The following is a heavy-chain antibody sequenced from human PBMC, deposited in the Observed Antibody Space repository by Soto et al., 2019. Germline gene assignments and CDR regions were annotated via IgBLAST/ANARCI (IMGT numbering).Heavy chain of an antibody. Sequence: EEQLVEFGGDLVQPGGSLRLSCAASGFTVSNNYMSWVRQAPGKGLEWVSLIYSGGSTYYADSVKGRFTISRDSSKNTLYLQMNGLRAEDTAMYYCAAYSHKGYWRQGTLVTVSS. J-gene: IGHJ4*02. CDR1: GFTVSNNY. V-gene: IGHV3-66*01. D-gene: IGHD3-16*01. CDR3: AAYSHKGY. CDR2: IYSGGST.